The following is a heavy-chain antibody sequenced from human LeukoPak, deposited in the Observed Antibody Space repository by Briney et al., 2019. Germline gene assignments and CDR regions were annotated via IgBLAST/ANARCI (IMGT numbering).Heavy chain of an antibody. D-gene: IGHD6-19*01. CDR1: GYTFTSYY. J-gene: IGHJ6*03. V-gene: IGHV1-46*01. CDR2: INPSGGST. Sequence: GASVKVSCKASGYTFTSYYMHWVRQAPGQGLEWMGIINPSGGSTSYAQKFQGRVTMTRDTSTSTVYMELSSLRSEDTAVYYCARASSGTGLYYYYYMDVWGKGTTVTVSS. CDR3: ARASSGTGLYYYYYMDV.